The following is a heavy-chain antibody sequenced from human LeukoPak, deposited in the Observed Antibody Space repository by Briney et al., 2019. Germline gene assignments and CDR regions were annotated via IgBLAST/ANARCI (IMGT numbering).Heavy chain of an antibody. CDR2: IYPDDSDT. Sequence: GESLKISCKGSGDSFTTYWIGWVRQMPGKGLEWIGIIYPDDSDTRYSPSFQGQVTISADKSITTAYLQWSSLKASDTAIYYCARHVTDYYYYYMDVWGKGTTVTISS. CDR3: ARHVTDYYYYYMDV. CDR1: GDSFTTYW. V-gene: IGHV5-51*01. J-gene: IGHJ6*03.